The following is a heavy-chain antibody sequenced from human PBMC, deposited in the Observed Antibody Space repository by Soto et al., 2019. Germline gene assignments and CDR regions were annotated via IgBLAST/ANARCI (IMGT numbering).Heavy chain of an antibody. CDR2: ISTFNGNT. D-gene: IGHD4-17*01. Sequence: QVHLVQSGTEVKEPGASVKVSCKASASTFTGYTINWVRQAPGQGLEWMGWISTFNGNTKYAGNFEGRVTMTTSTPTATAYMELTSLTFDDTAVYFCARGTVTSGRWFGPWGQGTLVSVSS. J-gene: IGHJ5*02. CDR3: ARGTVTSGRWFGP. V-gene: IGHV1-18*04. CDR1: ASTFTGYT.